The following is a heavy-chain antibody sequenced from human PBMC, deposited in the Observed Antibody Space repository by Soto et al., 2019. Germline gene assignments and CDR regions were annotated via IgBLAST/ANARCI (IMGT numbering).Heavy chain of an antibody. J-gene: IGHJ6*02. D-gene: IGHD6-6*01. CDR1: GGSISSYY. V-gene: IGHV4-59*01. CDR2: IYYSGST. Sequence: SETLSLTCTVSGGSISSYYWRWIRQPPGKGLEWIGYIYYSGSTNYNPSLKSRVTISVDTSKNQFSLKLSSVTAADTAVYYCARVIAARPHYYGMDVWGQGTTVTVSS. CDR3: ARVIAARPHYYGMDV.